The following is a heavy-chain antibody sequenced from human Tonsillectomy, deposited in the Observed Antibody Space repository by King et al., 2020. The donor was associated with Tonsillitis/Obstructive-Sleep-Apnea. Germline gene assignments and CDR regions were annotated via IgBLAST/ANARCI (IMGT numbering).Heavy chain of an antibody. J-gene: IGHJ4*02. CDR2: IIPILGIA. Sequence: VQLVESGAEVKKPGSSVKVSCKASGGTFSSYAISWVRQAPGQGLEWMGGIIPILGIANYAQKFQGRVTITADKSTSTAYMELSSLRSEDTAVYYCAGLGGDSSGYYYFDYWGQGTLVTVSP. CDR1: GGTFSSYA. CDR3: AGLGGDSSGYYYFDY. D-gene: IGHD3-22*01. V-gene: IGHV1-69*10.